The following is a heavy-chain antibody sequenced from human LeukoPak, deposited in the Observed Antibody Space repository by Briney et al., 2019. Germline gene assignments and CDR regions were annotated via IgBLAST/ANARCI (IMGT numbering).Heavy chain of an antibody. J-gene: IGHJ6*03. CDR2: IYYSWST. V-gene: IGHV4-4*02. CDR3: ARENSGWYTYWYYYMDV. CDR1: GGSITSSNW. Sequence: SGTLSLTCAVSGGSITSSNWWTWVRQPPGKGLEWIGEIYYSWSTNYNPSLKSRVTISMDKSKNQFSLELTSVTAADTALYYCARENSGWYTYWYYYMDVWGKGTTVTISS. D-gene: IGHD6-19*01.